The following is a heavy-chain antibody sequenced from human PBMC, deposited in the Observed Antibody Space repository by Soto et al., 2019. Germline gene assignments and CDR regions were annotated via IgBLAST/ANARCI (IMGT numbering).Heavy chain of an antibody. CDR2: IYPADSDT. CDR3: AKLLYYDIRRNKEDLYYYYGMDV. J-gene: IGHJ6*02. D-gene: IGHD3-22*01. CDR1: GYSFTSYW. Sequence: PGESLKISCKGSGYSFTSYWIGWVRQKPGKGLEWMGIIYPADSDTRYSPSFQAQVTISADKSINTAYLQWSSLKASDTAMYYCAKLLYYDIRRNKEDLYYYYGMDVWGQGTTVTVSS. V-gene: IGHV5-51*01.